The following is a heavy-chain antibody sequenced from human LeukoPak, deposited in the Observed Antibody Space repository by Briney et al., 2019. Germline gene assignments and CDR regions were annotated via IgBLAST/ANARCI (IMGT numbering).Heavy chain of an antibody. CDR1: GGSITSYY. V-gene: IGHV4-59*01. CDR2: VYYSGST. Sequence: SETLSLTCTVSGGSITSYYWSWIRHPPGKGLEWIGYVYYSGSTNYNLSLKSRVTISVDASKNQFSLKLSSVTAADTAVYYCARDQGRDGYNLRYYYGLDVWGQGTAVTVSS. CDR3: ARDQGRDGYNLRYYYGLDV. D-gene: IGHD5-24*01. J-gene: IGHJ6*02.